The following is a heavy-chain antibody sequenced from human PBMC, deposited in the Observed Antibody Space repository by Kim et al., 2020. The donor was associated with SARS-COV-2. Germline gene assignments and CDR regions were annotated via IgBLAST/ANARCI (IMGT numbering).Heavy chain of an antibody. V-gene: IGHV1-69*04. CDR3: ARGGHYDILTGYDY. Sequence: AQKFQGRVTITADKSTSTAYMELSSLRSEDTAVYYCARGGHYDILTGYDYWGQGTLVTVSS. D-gene: IGHD3-9*01. J-gene: IGHJ4*02.